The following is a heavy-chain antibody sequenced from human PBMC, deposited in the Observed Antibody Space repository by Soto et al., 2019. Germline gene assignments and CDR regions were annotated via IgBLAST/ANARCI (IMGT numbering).Heavy chain of an antibody. J-gene: IGHJ4*02. D-gene: IGHD5-18*01. V-gene: IGHV4-34*01. CDR1: GGSFSGYY. Sequence: QVQLQQWGAGLLKPSETLSLTCAVYGGSFSGYYWSWIRQPPGKGLEWIGESNHVGSTNYNPSLRSRVPMSVDPSKNQFSLRLTSVTAADTAVYYCARVLIAGVTTDWGQGTLVIVSS. CDR2: SNHVGST. CDR3: ARVLIAGVTTD.